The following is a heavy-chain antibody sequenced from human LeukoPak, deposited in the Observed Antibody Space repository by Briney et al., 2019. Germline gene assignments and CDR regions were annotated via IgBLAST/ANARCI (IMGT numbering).Heavy chain of an antibody. CDR3: AGEGSSSSWTAHDAFDI. V-gene: IGHV3-48*04. J-gene: IGHJ3*02. CDR1: GFTFSTYG. CDR2: ISSASGTI. D-gene: IGHD6-13*01. Sequence: GGSLRLSCAASSGFTFSTYGMNWVRQAPGKGLEWVSYISSASGTIYYADSVKGRFTISRDNAQNSLYLQMNSLRAEDTAVYYCAGEGSSSSWTAHDAFDIWGQGTMVTVSS.